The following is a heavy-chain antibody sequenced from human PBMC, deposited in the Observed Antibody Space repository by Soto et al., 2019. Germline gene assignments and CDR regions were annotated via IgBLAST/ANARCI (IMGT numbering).Heavy chain of an antibody. CDR2: ITWNGVNI. CDR1: GFTFDDYA. Sequence: EVQLVESGGGLVQPGRSLRLSCAASGFTFDDYAMHWVRQAPGKGLEWVSSITWNGVNIGYADSVKGRFNISRDNANNSLYLQMNSLRAEETGLYYSAKVATHSSGHSNYVQHWGQGTLVTVSS. V-gene: IGHV3-9*01. J-gene: IGHJ1*01. D-gene: IGHD6-19*01. CDR3: AKVATHSSGHSNYVQH.